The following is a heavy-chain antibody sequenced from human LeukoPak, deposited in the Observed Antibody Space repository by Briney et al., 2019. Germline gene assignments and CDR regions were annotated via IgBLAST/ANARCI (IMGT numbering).Heavy chain of an antibody. J-gene: IGHJ6*02. CDR1: GGSISSYY. CDR2: IYYSGST. Sequence: SETLSLICTVSGGSISSYYWSWIRQPPGKGLEWIGYIYYSGSTNYNPSLKSRVTISVDTSKNQFSLKLSSVTAADTAVYYCARHRHYGSGYGMDVWGQGTTVTVSS. D-gene: IGHD3-10*01. V-gene: IGHV4-59*08. CDR3: ARHRHYGSGYGMDV.